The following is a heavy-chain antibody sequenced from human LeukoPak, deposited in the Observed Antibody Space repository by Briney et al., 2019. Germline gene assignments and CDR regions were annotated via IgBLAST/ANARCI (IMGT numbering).Heavy chain of an antibody. D-gene: IGHD3-9*01. J-gene: IGHJ4*02. CDR2: ISYDGSKK. Sequence: GRSLRLSCAASGFTFSSYGMHWVRQAPGKGLEWVAVISYDGSKKYYADSVKGRFTISRDNSKNTLYLQMNSLRAEDTAVYYCAKDLGLSYDILPGYSDYWGQGTLVTVSS. CDR1: GFTFSSYG. CDR3: AKDLGLSYDILPGYSDY. V-gene: IGHV3-30*18.